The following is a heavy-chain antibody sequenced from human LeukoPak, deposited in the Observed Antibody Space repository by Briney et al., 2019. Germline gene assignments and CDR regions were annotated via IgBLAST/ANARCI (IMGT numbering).Heavy chain of an antibody. V-gene: IGHV3-30*18. D-gene: IGHD6-19*01. CDR1: GFTFSSYG. CDR3: AKDASVAGPWWYFDS. J-gene: IGHJ4*02. CDR2: ISYGGSNK. Sequence: QPGRSLRLSCAASGFTFSSYGMHWVRQAPGKGLEWVAVISYGGSNKYYADPVKGRFTISRDNSKNTLYLQMNSLRAEDTAVYYCAKDASVAGPWWYFDSWGQGTLVTVSS.